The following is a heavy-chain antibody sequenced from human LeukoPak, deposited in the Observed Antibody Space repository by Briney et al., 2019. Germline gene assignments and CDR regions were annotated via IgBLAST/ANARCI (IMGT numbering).Heavy chain of an antibody. CDR3: AGGRSSSGYYYSFDY. D-gene: IGHD3-22*01. J-gene: IGHJ4*02. CDR2: INHSGST. CDR1: GGSFSGYY. Sequence: SETLSLTCAVYGGSFSGYYWSWIRQPPGKGLEWIGEINHSGSTNYNPSLKSRVTISVDTSKNQFSLKLSSVTAADTAVYYCAGGRSSSGYYYSFDYWGQGTLVTVSS. V-gene: IGHV4-34*01.